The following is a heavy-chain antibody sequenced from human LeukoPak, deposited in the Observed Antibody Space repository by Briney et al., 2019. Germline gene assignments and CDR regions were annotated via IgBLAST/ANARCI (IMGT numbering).Heavy chain of an antibody. Sequence: AGGSLRLSCAASRFTFSNYWMSWVRQAPGKGLEWVANIKQDGSEKYYVDSVKGRFTISRDNAKNSMYLQMNSLRAEDTAVYYCARDDWWGSGSYSMGYWGQGTLVTVSS. D-gene: IGHD3-10*01. V-gene: IGHV3-7*01. CDR2: IKQDGSEK. CDR3: ARDDWWGSGSYSMGY. J-gene: IGHJ4*02. CDR1: RFTFSNYW.